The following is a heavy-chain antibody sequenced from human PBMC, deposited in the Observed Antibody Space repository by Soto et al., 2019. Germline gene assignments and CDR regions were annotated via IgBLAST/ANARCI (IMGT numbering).Heavy chain of an antibody. J-gene: IGHJ4*02. CDR3: AKGPHTNVGWPYYFES. Sequence: GGSLRLSCVASGFSLANYPMNWVRQTPGKGLEWISYSSPRGDTIYYADSVEGRFTISRDNARNSLSLHMSSLSDEDSALYYCAKGPHTNVGWPYYFESWGQG. D-gene: IGHD6-19*01. V-gene: IGHV3-48*02. CDR1: GFSLANYP. CDR2: SSPRGDTI.